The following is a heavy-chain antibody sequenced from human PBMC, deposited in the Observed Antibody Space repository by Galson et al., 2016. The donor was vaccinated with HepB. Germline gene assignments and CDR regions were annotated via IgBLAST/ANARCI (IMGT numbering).Heavy chain of an antibody. J-gene: IGHJ3*02. V-gene: IGHV3-30-3*01. Sequence: SLRLSCAASGFTFRSYAMNWVRPAPGKGLEWVAVISYDGSNKYYADSVQGRFTISRDNSKNTLYLQMNSLRAEDTAVYYCARSRIIYCSSTSCYDAFDIWGQGTMVTVSS. CDR2: ISYDGSNK. CDR3: ARSRIIYCSSTSCYDAFDI. D-gene: IGHD2-2*01. CDR1: GFTFRSYA.